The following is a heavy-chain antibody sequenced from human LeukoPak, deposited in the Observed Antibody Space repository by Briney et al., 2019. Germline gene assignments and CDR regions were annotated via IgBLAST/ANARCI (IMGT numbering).Heavy chain of an antibody. CDR2: ISGSGGST. CDR3: AKVRYCSGGSCYSVRPYYYYGMDV. Sequence: GGSLRLSCAASGFTFSSYAMSWVRQAPGKGLEWVSAISGSGGSTYYADSVKGRFTISRDNSKNTLYLQMNSLRAEDKAVYYCAKVRYCSGGSCYSVRPYYYYGMDVWGQRTTVTISS. CDR1: GFTFSSYA. J-gene: IGHJ6*02. V-gene: IGHV3-23*01. D-gene: IGHD2-15*01.